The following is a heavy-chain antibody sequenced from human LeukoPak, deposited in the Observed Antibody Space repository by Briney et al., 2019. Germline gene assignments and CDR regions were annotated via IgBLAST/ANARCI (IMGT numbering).Heavy chain of an antibody. Sequence: SETLSLTCTVSGFSISSGDYYWSWIRQPAGKGLEWIGRISSSGSTNYNPSLKSRVTISVDTSKNQFSLKLSSVTAADTAVYFCARGPYSYDSSGAFDIWGQGTMVTVSS. D-gene: IGHD3-22*01. V-gene: IGHV4-61*02. CDR3: ARGPYSYDSSGAFDI. CDR1: GFSISSGDYY. CDR2: ISSSGST. J-gene: IGHJ3*02.